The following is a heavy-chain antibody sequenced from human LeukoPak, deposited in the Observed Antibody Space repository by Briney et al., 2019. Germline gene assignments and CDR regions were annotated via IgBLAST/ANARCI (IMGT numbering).Heavy chain of an antibody. J-gene: IGHJ6*03. CDR3: ARDQTKWEPLRRRDYYYMDV. CDR1: GFTFSSYG. CDR2: ISSSSSTI. V-gene: IGHV3-48*04. D-gene: IGHD1-26*01. Sequence: GGSLRLSCAASGFTFSSYGMTWVRQAPGKGLEWVSYISSSSSTIYYADSVKGRFTISRDNAKNSLYLQMNSLRAEDTAVYYCARDQTKWEPLRRRDYYYMDVWGKGTTVTVSS.